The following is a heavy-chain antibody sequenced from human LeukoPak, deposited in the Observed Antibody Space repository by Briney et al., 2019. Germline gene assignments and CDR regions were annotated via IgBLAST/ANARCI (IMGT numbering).Heavy chain of an antibody. J-gene: IGHJ3*02. V-gene: IGHV1-24*01. D-gene: IGHD5-12*01. CDR1: GYTLTELS. CDR3: ARSFSRDGGYDWAYAFDI. Sequence: ASVKVSCKVSGYTLTELSMHWVRQAPGKGLEWMGGFDPEDGETIYAQKFQGRVTMTEDTSTDTAYMELSSLRSEDTAMYYCARSFSRDGGYDWAYAFDIWGQGTMVIVSS. CDR2: FDPEDGET.